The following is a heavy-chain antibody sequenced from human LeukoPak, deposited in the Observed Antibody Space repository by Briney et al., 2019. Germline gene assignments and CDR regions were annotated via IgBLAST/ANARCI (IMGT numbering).Heavy chain of an antibody. Sequence: PGGSLRLSCAASGFTSSSYGMSWVRQAPGKGLEWVSAISGSGGSTYYADSVKGRFTISRDNSKNTLYLQMNSLRAEDTAVYYCAKDPFGNDILTGYAQIYGGYYFDYWGQGTLVTVSS. D-gene: IGHD3-9*01. J-gene: IGHJ4*02. CDR3: AKDPFGNDILTGYAQIYGGYYFDY. V-gene: IGHV3-23*01. CDR1: GFTSSSYG. CDR2: ISGSGGST.